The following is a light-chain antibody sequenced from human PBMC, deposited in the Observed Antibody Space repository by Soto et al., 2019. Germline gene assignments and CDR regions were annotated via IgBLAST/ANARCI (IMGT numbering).Light chain of an antibody. CDR2: KAS. J-gene: IGKJ5*01. CDR3: QQDNSYSIT. CDR1: QSISSW. Sequence: DIQITQSPSTLSASVEDRVTMTCRASQSISSWLAWYQQKPGKAPKLLIYKASSLESGAPSRFSGSGSGTEFTLTISSLQPDDFATYYCQQDNSYSITFGQGTRLEI. V-gene: IGKV1-5*03.